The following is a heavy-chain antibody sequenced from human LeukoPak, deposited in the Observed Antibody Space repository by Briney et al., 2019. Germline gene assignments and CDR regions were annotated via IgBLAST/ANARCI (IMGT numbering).Heavy chain of an antibody. J-gene: IGHJ4*02. CDR2: TYYGGST. Sequence: SETLSLTCTVSGGSISSSSYYWGWIRQPPGKGLEWIGSTYYGGSTFYNPSLRSRVTISLDRSKSQFSLKLTSVTAADTAVYYCARDVERNYFDYWGQGTPVTVSS. CDR3: ARDVERNYFDY. D-gene: IGHD1-26*01. V-gene: IGHV4-39*07. CDR1: GGSISSSSYY.